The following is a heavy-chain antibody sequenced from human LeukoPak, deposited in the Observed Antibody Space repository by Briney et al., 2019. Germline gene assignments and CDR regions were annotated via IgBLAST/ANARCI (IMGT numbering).Heavy chain of an antibody. Sequence: SETLSLTCAVYGGSFSGYYWSWIRQPPGKGLEWIGEINHSGSINYNPSLKSRVTISVDTSKNQFSLKLSSVTAADTAVYYCARFKRYCSGGSCYYYYYYYMDVWGKGTTVTVSS. CDR2: INHSGSI. V-gene: IGHV4-34*01. D-gene: IGHD2-15*01. CDR1: GGSFSGYY. J-gene: IGHJ6*03. CDR3: ARFKRYCSGGSCYYYYYYYMDV.